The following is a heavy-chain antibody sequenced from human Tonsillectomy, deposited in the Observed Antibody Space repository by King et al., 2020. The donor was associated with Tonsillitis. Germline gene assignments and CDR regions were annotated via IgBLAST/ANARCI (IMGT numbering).Heavy chain of an antibody. CDR1: GGSISSSNW. CDR3: ARDGGSGSYYNHDAFDI. Sequence: QLQESGPGLVKPSGTLSLTCAVSGGSISSSNWWSWVRQRPGKGLEWIGEIYHSGSTNYNPSLKSRVTISVDKSKNQFSLKLSSVTAADTAVYYCARDGGSGSYYNHDAFDIWGQGTMVTVSS. D-gene: IGHD3-10*01. CDR2: IYHSGST. V-gene: IGHV4-4*02. J-gene: IGHJ3*02.